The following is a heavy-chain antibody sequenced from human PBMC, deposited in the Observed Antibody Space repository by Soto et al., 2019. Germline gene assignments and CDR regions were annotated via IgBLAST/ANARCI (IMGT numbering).Heavy chain of an antibody. D-gene: IGHD1-26*01. CDR2: ILHDGNNK. CDR3: ASDLVGASDSYGLDV. CDR1: GXTFSNYC. Sequence: GSLRLSCAASGXTFSNYCMHCVRQAPGKGLEWVAIILHDGNNKYYADSVRGRFIISRDNSKNRLYLQMNSTRAEDTAVYYCASDLVGASDSYGLDVWGQGTPITVSS. V-gene: IGHV3-33*01. J-gene: IGHJ6*02.